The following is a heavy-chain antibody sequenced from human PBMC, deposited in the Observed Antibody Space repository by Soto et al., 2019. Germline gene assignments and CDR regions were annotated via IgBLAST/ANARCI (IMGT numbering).Heavy chain of an antibody. Sequence: PGGSLRLSCAASGFTFSSYGMHWVRQDPGKGLEWVAVIWYDGSDKYYADSVKGRFTISRDNSKNTLYLQMNSLRAEDTAVYYCARGRTKENYFDYWGQGTLVTVSS. CDR2: IWYDGSDK. V-gene: IGHV3-33*01. CDR3: ARGRTKENYFDY. J-gene: IGHJ4*02. CDR1: GFTFSSYG.